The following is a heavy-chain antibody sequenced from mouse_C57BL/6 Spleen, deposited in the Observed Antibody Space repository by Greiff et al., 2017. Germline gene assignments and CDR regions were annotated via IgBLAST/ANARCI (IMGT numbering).Heavy chain of an antibody. CDR3: ARDEEGGKYYGSSTPWCFAV. CDR2: FYPGSGSI. CDR1: GYTFTEYT. D-gene: IGHD1-1*01. V-gene: IGHV1-62-2*01. Sequence: QVQLQQSGAELVKPGASVKLSCKASGYTFTEYTIHWVKQRSGQGLEWIGWFYPGSGSIKYNEKFKDKATLTADKSSSTVKMELSRLTSEDSAVYFCARDEEGGKYYGSSTPWCFAVWGTGTLVTVSA. J-gene: IGHJ1*03.